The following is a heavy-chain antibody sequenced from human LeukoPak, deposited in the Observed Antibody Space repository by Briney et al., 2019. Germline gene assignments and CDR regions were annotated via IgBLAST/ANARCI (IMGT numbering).Heavy chain of an antibody. V-gene: IGHV3-23*01. CDR1: GFTFSTYK. Sequence: GGSLRLSCAASGFTFSTYKMSWVRQAPGKGLEWVSDISGSGGSPFYADSVKGRFTISRDNSKYTLYLQMNSLRAEDTAVYYCAKLGRYQMPLDDYWGQGTLVTVSS. J-gene: IGHJ4*02. D-gene: IGHD2-2*01. CDR3: AKLGRYQMPLDDY. CDR2: ISGSGGSP.